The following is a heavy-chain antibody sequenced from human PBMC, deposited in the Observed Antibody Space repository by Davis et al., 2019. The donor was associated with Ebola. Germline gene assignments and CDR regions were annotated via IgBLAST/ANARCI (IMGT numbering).Heavy chain of an antibody. D-gene: IGHD2-2*01. CDR3: GPKCSSTTCGRFGMDV. CDR2: ISGSGGST. Sequence: GESLKISCTDSVITFSSYAMTWVRQAPGKGLEWVSAISGSGGSTYYADSVKGRFTISRDNSENTLYLQMNSLRAEDAAVYYCGPKCSSTTCGRFGMDVWGKGATVIVSS. V-gene: IGHV3-23*01. J-gene: IGHJ6*04. CDR1: VITFSSYA.